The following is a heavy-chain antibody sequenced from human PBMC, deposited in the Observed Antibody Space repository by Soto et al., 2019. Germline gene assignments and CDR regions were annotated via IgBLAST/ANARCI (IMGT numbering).Heavy chain of an antibody. CDR1: GGSVSSSNYY. Sequence: SETLSLTCTVSGGSVSSSNYYWTWIRQPPGKGLEWIGYIYYSGSTNYNPSLKSRVTISVDTSKNQFPLKLSSVTAADTAVYYCARDPHYGSYFDYWGQGTLVTVSS. CDR3: ARDPHYGSYFDY. D-gene: IGHD3-10*01. CDR2: IYYSGST. J-gene: IGHJ4*02. V-gene: IGHV4-61*01.